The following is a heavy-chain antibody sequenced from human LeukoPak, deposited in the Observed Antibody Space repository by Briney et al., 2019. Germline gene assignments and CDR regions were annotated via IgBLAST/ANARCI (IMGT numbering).Heavy chain of an antibody. CDR2: ISSSGSTI. J-gene: IGHJ2*01. V-gene: IGHV3-11*04. CDR3: ARDPFLSGSYSWPHLYWYVDL. D-gene: IGHD1-26*01. Sequence: GGSLRLSCAASGFTFSDYYMSWIRQAPGKGLEWLSCISSSGSTIYYADSVKGRFTISRDNAKNSLFLQMNSLRAEDTAVYYCARDPFLSGSYSWPHLYWYVDLWGRGTLVTVSS. CDR1: GFTFSDYY.